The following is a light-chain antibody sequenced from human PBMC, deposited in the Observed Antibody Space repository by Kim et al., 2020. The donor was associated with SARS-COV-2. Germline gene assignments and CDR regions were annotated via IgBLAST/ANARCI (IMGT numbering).Light chain of an antibody. CDR1: QSLTSNY. V-gene: IGKV3-20*01. CDR2: GAS. J-gene: IGKJ2*01. CDR3: QQYGWSPYT. Sequence: EIVLTQSPGTLSLSPGERATLSCRASQSLTSNYLAWYQQKPGQAPKLLIYGASSRATGIPDRFSGSGSGTDFTLTISRLEPEDSAVFYCQQYGWSPYTFGQGTKLEIK.